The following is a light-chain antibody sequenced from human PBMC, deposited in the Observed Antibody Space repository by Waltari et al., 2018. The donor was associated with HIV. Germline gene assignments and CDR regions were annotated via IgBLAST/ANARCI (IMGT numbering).Light chain of an antibody. CDR1: QSINSW. V-gene: IGKV1-5*03. Sequence: DIQMTQSPSTLSASVGDRVTITCRASQSINSWLAWYQQKPGAAPKLLIYKASNLESGVPSRFSGSGFGTEFTLTISSLQPDDFATYYCQQYNLYSWTFGQGTKVDIK. CDR3: QQYNLYSWT. J-gene: IGKJ1*01. CDR2: KAS.